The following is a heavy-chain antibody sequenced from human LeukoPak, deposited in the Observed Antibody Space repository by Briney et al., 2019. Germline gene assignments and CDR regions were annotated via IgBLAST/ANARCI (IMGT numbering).Heavy chain of an antibody. CDR2: INPNSGGT. D-gene: IGHD6-13*01. CDR1: GYTFTSYG. J-gene: IGHJ4*02. V-gene: IGHV1-2*02. CDR3: ARDFPMTSSSWTLAV. Sequence: ASVKVSCKASGYTFTSYGISWVRQAPGQGLEWMGWINPNSGGTNYAQKFQGRVTMTRDTSISTAYMELSRLRSDDTAVYYCARDFPMTSSSWTLAVWGQGTLVTVSS.